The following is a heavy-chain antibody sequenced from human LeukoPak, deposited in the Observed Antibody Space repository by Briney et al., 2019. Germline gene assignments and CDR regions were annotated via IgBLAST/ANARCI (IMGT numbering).Heavy chain of an antibody. CDR3: ARGVRGDYYASDAFDI. CDR2: IYYSGST. CDR1: GGSISSYY. Sequence: SETLSLTCTVSGGSISSYYWSWIRQPPGKGLEWIGYIYYSGSTNYNPSLKSRVTISVDTSKNQFSLKLSSVTAADTAVYYCARGVRGDYYASDAFDIWGQGIMVTVSS. V-gene: IGHV4-59*01. J-gene: IGHJ3*02. D-gene: IGHD3-10*01.